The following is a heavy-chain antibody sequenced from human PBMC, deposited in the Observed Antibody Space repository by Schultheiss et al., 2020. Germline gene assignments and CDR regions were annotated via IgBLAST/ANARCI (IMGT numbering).Heavy chain of an antibody. CDR1: GFTFTTYA. J-gene: IGHJ6*02. CDR2: INHSGST. V-gene: IGHV4-34*01. CDR3: ARRGVYSNYGSGKAGMDV. Sequence: GSLRLSCAASGFTFTTYAMTWVRQAPGKGLEWIGEINHSGSTIYNPSLKSRVTISVESSKNQFSLKLTSVTAADTAVYYCARRGVYSNYGSGKAGMDVWGQGTTVTVSS. D-gene: IGHD4-11*01.